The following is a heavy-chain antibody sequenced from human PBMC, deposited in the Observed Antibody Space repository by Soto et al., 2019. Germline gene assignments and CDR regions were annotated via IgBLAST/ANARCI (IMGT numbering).Heavy chain of an antibody. J-gene: IGHJ4*02. CDR3: SRDLEAGDH. CDR2: INPASVST. Sequence: QVQLVQSGAEVRKPGASVKVSCRTSGYTFTHYYVHWVRQAPGQGLEWLGIINPASVSTNYAHDFQVRVTLTMDTSTTTFYMELSGMRAEDTASFSCSRDLEAGDHWRQGTLVTVSS. V-gene: IGHV1-46*01. CDR1: GYTFTHYY. D-gene: IGHD6-13*01.